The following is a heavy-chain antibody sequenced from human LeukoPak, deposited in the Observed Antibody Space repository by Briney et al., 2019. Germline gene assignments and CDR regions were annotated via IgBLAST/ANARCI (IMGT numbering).Heavy chain of an antibody. D-gene: IGHD6-19*01. Sequence: PGGSLRLSCAASGFTFSGSAMHWVRQASGKGREWVGRIRSKANSYATAYAASVKGRFTISRDDSKNTAYLQMNSLKTEDTAVYYCTREGSGWYTDYWGQGTLVTVSS. J-gene: IGHJ4*02. CDR3: TREGSGWYTDY. CDR1: GFTFSGSA. V-gene: IGHV3-73*01. CDR2: IRSKANSYAT.